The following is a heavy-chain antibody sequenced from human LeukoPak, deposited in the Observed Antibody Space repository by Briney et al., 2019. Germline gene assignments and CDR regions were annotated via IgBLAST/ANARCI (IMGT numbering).Heavy chain of an antibody. D-gene: IGHD2-2*01. CDR3: ARRDFCSSTSCSPIVFDY. J-gene: IGHJ4*02. Sequence: GESLKISCKGSGYSFTSYWIGWVRQMPGKGLEWMGIIYPGDSDTRYSPSFQGQVTISADKSISTAYLQWSSLKASDTAMYYCARRDFCSSTSCSPIVFDYWGQGTLVTVSS. CDR1: GYSFTSYW. CDR2: IYPGDSDT. V-gene: IGHV5-51*01.